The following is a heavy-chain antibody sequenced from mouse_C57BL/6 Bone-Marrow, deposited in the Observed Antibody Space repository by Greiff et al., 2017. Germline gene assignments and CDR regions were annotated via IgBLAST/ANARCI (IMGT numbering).Heavy chain of an antibody. CDR3: ARSGLITTVVDYWYFDV. Sequence: EVQLQQSGPELVKPGASVKISCKASGYTFTDYYMNWVKQSHGKSLEWIGDINPNNGGTSYNQKFKGKDTLTVDKSSSTAYMELRSLTSEDSAVYYCARSGLITTVVDYWYFDVGGTGTTVTVSS. CDR1: GYTFTDYY. D-gene: IGHD1-1*01. J-gene: IGHJ1*03. CDR2: INPNNGGT. V-gene: IGHV1-26*01.